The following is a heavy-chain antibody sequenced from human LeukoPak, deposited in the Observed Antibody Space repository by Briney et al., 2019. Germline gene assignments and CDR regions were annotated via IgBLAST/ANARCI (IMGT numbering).Heavy chain of an antibody. CDR2: IYSGGGT. V-gene: IGHV3-66*02. CDR3: ARDPRHSFDY. CDR1: GFTVSTNY. J-gene: IGHJ4*02. Sequence: PGGSLRLSCAASGFTVSTNYMSWVRQAPGKGLEWVSLIYSGGGTYYADSVKGRFTISRDNSKNTLYLQMNSLRAEDTAVYYCARDPRHSFDYWGQGTLVTVSS.